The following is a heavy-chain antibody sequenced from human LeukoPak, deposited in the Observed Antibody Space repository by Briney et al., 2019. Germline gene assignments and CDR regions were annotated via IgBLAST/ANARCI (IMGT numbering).Heavy chain of an antibody. D-gene: IGHD4-23*01. Sequence: SETLSLTCTVSGGSISSYYWSWIRHPPGKGLEWIGYIYYSGSTNYNPSLKSRVTISVDTSKNQFSLKLSSVTAADTAVYYCARVPDGGIFDYWGQGTLVTVSS. CDR1: GGSISSYY. V-gene: IGHV4-59*01. J-gene: IGHJ4*02. CDR3: ARVPDGGIFDY. CDR2: IYYSGST.